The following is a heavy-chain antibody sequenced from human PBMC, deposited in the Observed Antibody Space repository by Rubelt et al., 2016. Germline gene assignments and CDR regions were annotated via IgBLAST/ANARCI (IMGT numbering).Heavy chain of an antibody. CDR1: GYSFTSNW. J-gene: IGHJ4*02. D-gene: IGHD5-12*01. V-gene: IGHV5-51*01. CDR2: IFPGDSDT. CDR3: ARVGRFSGYDAYYFDY. Sequence: EVQLVQSGAEVKKPGESLKISCKGSGYSFTSNWIVWVRQMRGKGLEWMGIIFPGDSDTTYSPSFQGNVTISSDTSINTAYLHWSSLKASDTAIYYCARVGRFSGYDAYYFDYWGQGTLVTVSS.